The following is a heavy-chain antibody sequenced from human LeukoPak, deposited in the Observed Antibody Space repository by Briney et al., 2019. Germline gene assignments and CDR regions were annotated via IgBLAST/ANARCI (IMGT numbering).Heavy chain of an antibody. V-gene: IGHV4-59*12. CDR1: GGSISSYY. D-gene: IGHD3-3*01. CDR3: AREPRATIFGVVIISWFDP. CDR2: IYYSGST. Sequence: PSETLSLTCTVSGGSISSYYWSWIRQPPGKGLEWIGYIYYSGSTYYNPSLKGRVTISVDTSKNQFSLKLSSVTAADTAVYYCAREPRATIFGVVIISWFDPWGQGTLVTVSS. J-gene: IGHJ5*02.